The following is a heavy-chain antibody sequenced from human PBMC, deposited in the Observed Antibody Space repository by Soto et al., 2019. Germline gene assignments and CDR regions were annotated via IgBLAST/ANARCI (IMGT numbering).Heavy chain of an antibody. V-gene: IGHV3-21*02. CDR3: ARISSGAGASDL. D-gene: IGHD3-10*01. Sequence: EVKLVESGGSLVKPGGSLRLSCAASGFRFNTYTMNWIRQAPGKGLEWVSSIYIGSNFIYYGESVKGRFSISRDDAQDSLFLQMDSLRAEDTATYYCARISSGAGASDLWGRGTKVAVSS. CDR2: IYIGSNFI. J-gene: IGHJ3*01. CDR1: GFRFNTYT.